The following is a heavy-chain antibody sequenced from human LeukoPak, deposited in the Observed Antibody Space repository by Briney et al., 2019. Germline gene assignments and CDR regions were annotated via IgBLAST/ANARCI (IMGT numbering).Heavy chain of an antibody. CDR3: TRIVGATPRGVYFDY. J-gene: IGHJ4*02. D-gene: IGHD1-26*01. V-gene: IGHV3-73*01. Sequence: GGPLRLSCAPSGLTFSGSPMHWVRHASGRGLEWVGRFRSKDNRYVTAYAASVKGRFTIFRDHSKNTAYLQMNSLKTEDTAVYYCTRIVGATPRGVYFDYWGQGTLVTVSS. CDR1: GLTFSGSP. CDR2: FRSKDNRYVT.